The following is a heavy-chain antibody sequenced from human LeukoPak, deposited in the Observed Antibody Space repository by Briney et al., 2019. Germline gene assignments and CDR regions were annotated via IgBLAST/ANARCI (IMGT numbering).Heavy chain of an antibody. CDR1: GVTFSSYA. Sequence: GPSLRLSHAASGVTFSSYAISSVRQAPRKGMEWVSAITGSGADTYYADSVKGRFTISRNNSKNTLYLQMNSLRAEDTAVYYCAKSGLSSVVVITKGAFDIWGQGTMVTVSS. CDR2: ITGSGADT. CDR3: AKSGLSSVVVITKGAFDI. D-gene: IGHD3-22*01. V-gene: IGHV3-23*01. J-gene: IGHJ3*02.